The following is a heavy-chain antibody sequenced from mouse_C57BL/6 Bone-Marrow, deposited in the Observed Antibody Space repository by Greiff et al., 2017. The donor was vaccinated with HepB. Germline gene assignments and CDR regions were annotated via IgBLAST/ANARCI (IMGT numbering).Heavy chain of an antibody. Sequence: EVKVEESGGGLVKPGGSLKLSCAASGFTFSSYAMSWVRQTPEKRLEWVATISDGGSYTYYPDNVKGRFTISRDNAKNNLYLQMSHLKSEDTAMYYCASLTGGGYFDVWGTGTTVTVSS. V-gene: IGHV5-4*03. D-gene: IGHD4-1*01. CDR2: ISDGGSYT. CDR3: ASLTGGGYFDV. CDR1: GFTFSSYA. J-gene: IGHJ1*03.